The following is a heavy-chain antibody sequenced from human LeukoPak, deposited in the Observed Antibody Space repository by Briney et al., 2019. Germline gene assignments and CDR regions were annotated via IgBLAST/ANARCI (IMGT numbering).Heavy chain of an antibody. D-gene: IGHD3-22*01. Sequence: PSETLSLTCTVSGGSISSYYWSWIRLPPGKGLEWIGYIYYSGSTNYNPSLKSRVTISVDTSKNQFSLKLSSVTAADTAVYYCARDGDSSGYYYFDYWGQGTLVTVSS. CDR1: GGSISSYY. CDR3: ARDGDSSGYYYFDY. CDR2: IYYSGST. V-gene: IGHV4-59*01. J-gene: IGHJ4*02.